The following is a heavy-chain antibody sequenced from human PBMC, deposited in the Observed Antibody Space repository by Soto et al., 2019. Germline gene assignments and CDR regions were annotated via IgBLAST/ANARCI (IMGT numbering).Heavy chain of an antibody. D-gene: IGHD3-9*01. J-gene: IGHJ4*02. CDR3: ARTVPAYYDILTGYLRYYFDY. Sequence: SETLSLTCAVNGESFSGHFWSWIRQSPGKGLEWIGYIYYSGSTYYNPSLKSRVTISVDTSKNQFSLKLSSVTAADTAVYYCARTVPAYYDILTGYLRYYFDYWGQGTLVTVSS. CDR2: IYYSGST. CDR1: GESFSGHF. V-gene: IGHV4-59*06.